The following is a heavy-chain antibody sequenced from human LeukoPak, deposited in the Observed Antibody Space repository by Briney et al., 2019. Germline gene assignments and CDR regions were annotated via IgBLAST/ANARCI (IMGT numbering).Heavy chain of an antibody. CDR3: ARAIMVGTTPFDY. D-gene: IGHD1-26*01. CDR2: IYYSGST. J-gene: IGHJ4*02. V-gene: IGHV4-59*01. Sequence: PSQTLSLTCTVSGASISSYYWSWIRQPPGKGLEWIGYIYYSGSTNYNPSLKSRVTISIDTSKNQFSLKLSSVTAADTAVYYCARAIMVGTTPFDYWGQGTLVTVSS. CDR1: GASISSYY.